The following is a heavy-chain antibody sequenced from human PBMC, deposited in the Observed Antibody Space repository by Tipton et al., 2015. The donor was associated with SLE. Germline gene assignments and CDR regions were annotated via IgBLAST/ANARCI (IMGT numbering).Heavy chain of an antibody. Sequence: GSLRLSCAASGFTFSYYWMHWVRQAPGKGLVWVSRINSDGSNTNYADSVKGRFTISRDNAQNTLYLQMNGLRAEDTAVYCCARAAYGSGSPNDAFDIWGQGTMVTVSS. CDR2: INSDGSNT. CDR1: GFTFSYYW. D-gene: IGHD3-10*01. J-gene: IGHJ3*02. V-gene: IGHV3-74*01. CDR3: ARAAYGSGSPNDAFDI.